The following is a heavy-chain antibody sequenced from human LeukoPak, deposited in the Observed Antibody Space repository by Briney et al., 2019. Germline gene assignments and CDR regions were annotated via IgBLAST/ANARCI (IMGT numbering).Heavy chain of an antibody. J-gene: IGHJ4*02. Sequence: GGSMRLSCAASGFTFRNYVIHWVRQAPGKGLEWVAVTSSDLNVKLYADSVKGRFTISRDNSRSTLYLQMNSLRPEDTAIYYCAREGYYGSGSPPSLYFDYWGQGTLVTVSS. CDR1: GFTFRNYV. CDR3: AREGYYGSGSPPSLYFDY. CDR2: TSSDLNVK. D-gene: IGHD3-10*01. V-gene: IGHV3-30-3*01.